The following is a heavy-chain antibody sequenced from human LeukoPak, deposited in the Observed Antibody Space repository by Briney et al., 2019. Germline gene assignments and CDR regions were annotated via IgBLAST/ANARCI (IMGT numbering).Heavy chain of an antibody. CDR3: AKDLGVGYYDSSGYAGDY. CDR1: GFTVSSNS. V-gene: IGHV3-74*01. D-gene: IGHD3-22*01. CDR2: INSDGSST. Sequence: GGSLRLSCTVSGFTVSSNSMSWVRQAPGKGLVWVSRINSDGSSTSYADSVKGRFTISRDNAKNTLYLQMNSLRAEDTAVYYCAKDLGVGYYDSSGYAGDYWGQGTLVTVSS. J-gene: IGHJ4*02.